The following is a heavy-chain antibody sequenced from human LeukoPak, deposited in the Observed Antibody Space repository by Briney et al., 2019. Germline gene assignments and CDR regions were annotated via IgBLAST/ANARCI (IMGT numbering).Heavy chain of an antibody. V-gene: IGHV3-74*01. Sequence: GGSLRLSCAASGFTFSSYWMHWVRQAPGKGLVWVSRINSDGSSTSYADSVKGRFAISRDNAKNTLYLQMNSLRAEDTAVYYCAREDYGDYSALSTDYYYYGMDVWGQGTTVTVSS. CDR1: GFTFSSYW. D-gene: IGHD4-17*01. CDR3: AREDYGDYSALSTDYYYYGMDV. CDR2: INSDGSST. J-gene: IGHJ6*02.